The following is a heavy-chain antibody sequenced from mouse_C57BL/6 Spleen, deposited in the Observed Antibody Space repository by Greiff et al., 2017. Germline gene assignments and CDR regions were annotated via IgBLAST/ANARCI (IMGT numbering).Heavy chain of an antibody. CDR3: TAGLDY. J-gene: IGHJ2*01. CDR1: GFTFSNYW. CDR2: IRLKSDNYAT. V-gene: IGHV6-3*01. Sequence: EVKVEESGGGLVQPGGSMKLSCVASGFTFSNYWMNWVRQSPEKGLEWFAQIRLKSDNYATHYAESVKGRFTISRDDSKSSVYLQMNNLRAEDTGIYYCTAGLDYWGQGTTLTVSS.